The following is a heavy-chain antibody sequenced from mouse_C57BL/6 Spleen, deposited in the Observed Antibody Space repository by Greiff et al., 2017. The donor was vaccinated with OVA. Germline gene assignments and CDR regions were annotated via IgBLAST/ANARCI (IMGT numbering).Heavy chain of an antibody. CDR3: ARSLDYSNPWFAY. V-gene: IGHV1-72*01. D-gene: IGHD2-5*01. CDR1: GYTFTSYW. Sequence: QVQLQQPGAELVKPGASVKLSCKASGYTFTSYWMHWVKQRPGRGLEWIGRIDPNSGGTKYNEKFKSKATLTVDKPSSTAYMQLSILTSEDAAVYYCARSLDYSNPWFAYWGKGTLVTVSA. J-gene: IGHJ3*01. CDR2: IDPNSGGT.